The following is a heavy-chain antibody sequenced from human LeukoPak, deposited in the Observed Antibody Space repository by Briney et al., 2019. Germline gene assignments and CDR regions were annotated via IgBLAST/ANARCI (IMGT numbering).Heavy chain of an antibody. Sequence: GGSLRLSCAASGFTFSSYSMNWVRQAPGKGLEWVSYISSSSSTIYYADSVKGRFTISRDNAKNSLYLQMNSLRAEDTAVYYCARVGLITMVRGVKYYYYYMDVWGKGTTVTVSS. CDR2: ISSSSSTI. V-gene: IGHV3-48*01. CDR1: GFTFSSYS. J-gene: IGHJ6*03. CDR3: ARVGLITMVRGVKYYYYYMDV. D-gene: IGHD3-10*01.